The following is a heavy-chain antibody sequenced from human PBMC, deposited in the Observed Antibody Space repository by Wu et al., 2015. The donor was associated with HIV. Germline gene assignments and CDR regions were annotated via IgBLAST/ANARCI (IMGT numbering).Heavy chain of an antibody. J-gene: IGHJ4*02. CDR2: IDPSDDTT. CDR3: ASPGGYSSYVVLND. D-gene: IGHD5-12*01. CDR1: GYIFSNYY. V-gene: IGHV1-46*01. Sequence: QVQLVQSGAEVRKPGASVKISCKTSGYIFSNYYMHWLRQAPGQGLEWMGIIDPSDDTTTYAQKFQKRVTMTTDTSTSTVYMELSSLTSEDTAVYYCASPGGYSSYVVLNDWGQGTLVTVSS.